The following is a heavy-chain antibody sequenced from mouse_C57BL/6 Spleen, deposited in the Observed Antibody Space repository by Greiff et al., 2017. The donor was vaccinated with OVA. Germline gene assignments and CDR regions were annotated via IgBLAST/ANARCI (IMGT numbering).Heavy chain of an antibody. V-gene: IGHV3-6*01. Sequence: EVKLMESGPGLVKPSQSLSLTCSVTGYSITSGYYWNWIRQFPGNKLEWMGYISYDGSNNYNPSLKNRISITRDTSKNQFFLKLNSVTTEDTATYYCAREGGYYGFAYWGQGTLVTVSA. D-gene: IGHD2-3*01. CDR1: GYSITSGYY. CDR3: AREGGYYGFAY. J-gene: IGHJ3*01. CDR2: ISYDGSN.